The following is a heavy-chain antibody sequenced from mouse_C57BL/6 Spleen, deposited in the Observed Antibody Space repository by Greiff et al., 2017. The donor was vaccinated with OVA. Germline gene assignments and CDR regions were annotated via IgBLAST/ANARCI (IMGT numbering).Heavy chain of an antibody. CDR1: GYTFTSYW. CDR2: IDPSDSET. V-gene: IGHV1-52*01. D-gene: IGHD2-1*01. J-gene: IGHJ2*01. CDR3: ARARSTRVGDY. Sequence: VQLQQPGAELVRPGSSVKLSCKASGYTFTSYWMHWVKQRPIQGLEWIGNIDPSDSETHYNQKFKDKATLTVDKSSSTAYMQLSSLTSEDAAVYYCARARSTRVGDYWGQGTTLTVSS.